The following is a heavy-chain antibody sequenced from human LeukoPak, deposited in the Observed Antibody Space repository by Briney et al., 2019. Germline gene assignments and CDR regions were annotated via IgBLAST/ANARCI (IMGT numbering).Heavy chain of an antibody. V-gene: IGHV1-2*02. CDR2: MNPNSGGA. D-gene: IGHD2-2*01. CDR1: GYTFSGYY. CDR3: ARDRTKYCSSTSCPLDY. Sequence: GASVKVSCKTSGYTFSGYYMHWVRQAPGQGLELMGWMNPNSGGANYAQKLQGRVTMTRDTSISTAYMEPSRLRSDDTAVYYCARDRTKYCSSTSCPLDYWGQGSLVTVSS. J-gene: IGHJ4*02.